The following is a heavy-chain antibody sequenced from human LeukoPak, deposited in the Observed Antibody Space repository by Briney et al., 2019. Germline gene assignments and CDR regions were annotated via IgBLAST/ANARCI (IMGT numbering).Heavy chain of an antibody. CDR2: INSEGTST. CDR3: ARYSESYHAIDY. Sequence: PGGSLRLSCAASGFTFSSYWMHWVRQAPGKGLVWVSRINSEGTSTSYADSVKGRFTISRDNAENTLYLQMNSLRAEDTALHYCARYSESYHAIDYWGQGTLVTVSS. V-gene: IGHV3-74*01. D-gene: IGHD1-26*01. CDR1: GFTFSSYW. J-gene: IGHJ4*02.